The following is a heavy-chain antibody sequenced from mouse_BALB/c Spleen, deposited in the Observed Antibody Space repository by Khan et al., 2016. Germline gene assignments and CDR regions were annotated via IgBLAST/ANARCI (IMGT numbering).Heavy chain of an antibody. Sequence: QVQLQQSGTELVKPGASVKLSCKASGYAFTSYWMHWVRQRPGYGLEWIGKIDPSDSYTNYNQKFMGRATLTVDKSSTTAYMQFSSLTFEDSAVYYCVRSPAVAAGDAGDYWGQGTSVTVSS. CDR3: VRSPAVAAGDAGDY. CDR1: GYAFTSYW. J-gene: IGHJ4*01. CDR2: IDPSDSYT. V-gene: IGHV1-69*02. D-gene: IGHD1-1*01.